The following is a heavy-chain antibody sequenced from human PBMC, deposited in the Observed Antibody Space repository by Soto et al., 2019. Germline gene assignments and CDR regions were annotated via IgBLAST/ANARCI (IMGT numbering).Heavy chain of an antibody. J-gene: IGHJ4*02. CDR2: ITPMIGTT. CDR3: PRDVSVMTSVSGF. CDR1: GGTFYTYT. Sequence: QVHLVQSGAEVKRPGSSVRVSCRASGGTFYTYTFTWVRQAPGQGLEWMGGITPMIGTTKYAQKFHGRVTFSADESASTAYMELSNLRSDDTALYYCPRDVSVMTSVSGFWGQGTLITVSS. D-gene: IGHD3-3*01. V-gene: IGHV1-69*01.